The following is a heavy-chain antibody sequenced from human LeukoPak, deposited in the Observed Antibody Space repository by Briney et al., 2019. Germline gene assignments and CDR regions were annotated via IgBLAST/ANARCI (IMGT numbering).Heavy chain of an antibody. J-gene: IGHJ4*02. CDR1: GFTFSSYA. CDR2: ISGSGGST. V-gene: IGHV3-23*01. D-gene: IGHD3-22*01. CDR3: AKDFQRYYYDSSGYLTPHYFDY. Sequence: GGSLRLSCAASGFTFSSYAMSWVRQAPGKGLEWVSAISGSGGSTYYADSVKGRFTISRDNSKNTLYLRMNSLRAEDTAVYYSAKDFQRYYYDSSGYLTPHYFDYWGQGTLVTVSS.